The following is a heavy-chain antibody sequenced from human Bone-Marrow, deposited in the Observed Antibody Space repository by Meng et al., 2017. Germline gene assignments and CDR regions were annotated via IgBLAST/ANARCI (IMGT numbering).Heavy chain of an antibody. D-gene: IGHD3-10*01. CDR2: IWYDGSNK. Sequence: QVKLVESGGGVVLPGRSLRLSCAASGFSFSSYAMHWVRQAPGKGLEWVALIWYDGSNKYYAESVKGRFTISRENSKNTLYLQVNSLAADDTAVYYCVRDVHHPWFSWGQGTLVTVSS. CDR1: GFSFSSYA. V-gene: IGHV3-33*01. J-gene: IGHJ5*02. CDR3: VRDVHHPWFS.